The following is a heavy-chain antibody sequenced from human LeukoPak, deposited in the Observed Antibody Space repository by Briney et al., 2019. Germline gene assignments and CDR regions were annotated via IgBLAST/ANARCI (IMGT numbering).Heavy chain of an antibody. V-gene: IGHV3-21*01. J-gene: IGHJ4*02. D-gene: IGHD6-13*01. CDR2: ISSSSSYI. CDR3: ARDFNGGSSWFYYFDY. CDR1: GFTFSSYS. Sequence: GGSLRLSCAASGFTFSSYSMNWVRQAPGKGLEWFSSISSSSSYIYYADSVKGRFTISRDNAKNSLYLQMNSLRAEDTAVYYCARDFNGGSSWFYYFDYWGQGTLVTVSS.